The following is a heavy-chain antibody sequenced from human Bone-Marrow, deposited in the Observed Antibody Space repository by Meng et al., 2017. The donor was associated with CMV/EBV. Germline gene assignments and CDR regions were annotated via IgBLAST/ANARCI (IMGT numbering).Heavy chain of an antibody. D-gene: IGHD2-15*01. CDR1: CDASSSSDG. Sequence: SCDASSSSDGWTWVRQPPGEGREWIGEISHGEDTNYSPSLKSRVTISMDKSKRHCSLRVNSVTAADTAVYYCARVRCSGGSCFYFDFWGQGTLVTVSS. V-gene: IGHV4-4*02. CDR2: ISHGEDT. J-gene: IGHJ4*02. CDR3: ARVRCSGGSCFYFDF.